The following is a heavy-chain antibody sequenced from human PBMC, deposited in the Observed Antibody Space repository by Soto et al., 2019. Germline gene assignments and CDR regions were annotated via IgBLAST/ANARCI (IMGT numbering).Heavy chain of an antibody. CDR1: GGPFSNYA. CDR3: AREGDGAYGNPFDS. V-gene: IGHV1-69*01. CDR2: IIPLFGTA. J-gene: IGHJ4*02. D-gene: IGHD4-17*01. Sequence: QVQLVQSGAEVKKPGSSVKVSCKASGGPFSNYAISWVRQAPGQGLEWMGGIIPLFGTANYAQKFQGRVTVPAADSPSTPSMDLISRRWEDRAVYYCAREGDGAYGNPFDSWGQGPLVPVSS.